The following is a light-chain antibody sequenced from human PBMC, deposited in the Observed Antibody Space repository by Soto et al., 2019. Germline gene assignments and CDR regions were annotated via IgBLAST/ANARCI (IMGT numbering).Light chain of an antibody. V-gene: IGLV2-14*01. CDR2: DVS. Sequence: ALTQPASVSGSPGQSITISCAGTSSDIGNYNYVSWYQQYPGKAPKLMIYDVSSRPSGVSSRFSGSKSGNTASLTISGLQAEDEADYYCTSYTTSSTLVFGGGTKLTVL. CDR3: TSYTTSSTLV. J-gene: IGLJ2*01. CDR1: SSDIGNYNY.